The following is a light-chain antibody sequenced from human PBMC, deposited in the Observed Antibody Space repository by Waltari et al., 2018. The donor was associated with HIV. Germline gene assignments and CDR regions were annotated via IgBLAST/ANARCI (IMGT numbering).Light chain of an antibody. CDR3: QHYNTWPYT. CDR1: QNIGNN. CDR2: GAS. Sequence: ERVLTQSPVTLFVSPGERATLSCTASQNIGNNLAWYQYKPGQAPRLLLYGASSRATGIPARFSGGGSATEFTLTIDNLQSEDSAFYYCQHYNTWPYTFGRGTKLVI. J-gene: IGKJ2*01. V-gene: IGKV3-15*01.